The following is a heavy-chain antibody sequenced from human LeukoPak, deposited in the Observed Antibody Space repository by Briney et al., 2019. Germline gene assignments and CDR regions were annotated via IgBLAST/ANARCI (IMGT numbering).Heavy chain of an antibody. CDR2: MYCSETT. J-gene: IGHJ5*02. V-gene: IGHV4-39*01. CDR1: GGSISSCSDY. Sequence: PSETLSLTCSVSGGSISSCSDYWGWGRQPPGKGLEWIGSMYCSETTYYNPSLKSRVIISVDTSKSQFYLKLNSVTAADTAVYYCGRPNPDSSGYYGSFDPWGQGILVTVSS. CDR3: GRPNPDSSGYYGSFDP. D-gene: IGHD3-22*01.